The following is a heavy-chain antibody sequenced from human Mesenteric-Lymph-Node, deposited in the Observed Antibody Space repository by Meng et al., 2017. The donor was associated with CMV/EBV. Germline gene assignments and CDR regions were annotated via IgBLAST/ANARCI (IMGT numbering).Heavy chain of an antibody. Sequence: GESLKISCAASGFALISYGMNWVRQAPGKGLEWVAFIRPDGCDVKYVESVKGRFTISRDNSKNTLYLQMNSLRDEDTAMYYCANSEASSDSWRGWGQGTLVTVSS. CDR3: ANSEASSDSWRG. J-gene: IGHJ4*02. V-gene: IGHV3-30*02. CDR2: IRPDGCDV. CDR1: GFALISYG. D-gene: IGHD3/OR15-3a*01.